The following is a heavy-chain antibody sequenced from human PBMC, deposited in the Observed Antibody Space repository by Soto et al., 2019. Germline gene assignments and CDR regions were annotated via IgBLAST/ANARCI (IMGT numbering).Heavy chain of an antibody. V-gene: IGHV1-24*01. CDR1: GYTLTELS. CDR2: FDPEDGET. Sequence: ASVKVSCKVSGYTLTELSMHWVRQAPGKGLEWMGGFDPEDGETNYAQKFQGRVTMTEDTSTGTAYMELRSLRSEDTAVYYCARAYYDSSGYCYFLDYWGQGTLVTVS. CDR3: ARAYYDSSGYCYFLDY. D-gene: IGHD3-22*01. J-gene: IGHJ4*02.